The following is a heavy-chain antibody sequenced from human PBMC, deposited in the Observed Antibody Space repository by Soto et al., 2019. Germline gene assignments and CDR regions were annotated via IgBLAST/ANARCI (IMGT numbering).Heavy chain of an antibody. CDR1: VGSISSGCYY. J-gene: IGHJ4*02. V-gene: IGHV4-31*03. CDR2: IYYSWST. Sequence: SETLSLTCTVSVGSISSGCYYLSWIRQHPGKGLEWIGYIYYSWSTYYNPSLKSRVTISVDTSKNQFSLKLSSVTAADTAVYYCARVVRCPLGYGDYTYYFAYWAQGTFVTVS. D-gene: IGHD4-17*01. CDR3: ARVVRCPLGYGDYTYYFAY.